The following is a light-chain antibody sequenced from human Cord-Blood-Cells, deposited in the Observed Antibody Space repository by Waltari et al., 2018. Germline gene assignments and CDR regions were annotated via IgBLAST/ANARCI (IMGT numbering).Light chain of an antibody. J-gene: IGLJ1*01. CDR2: EGS. CDR1: SSDVGSYHL. Sequence: QSALTQPASVSGSPGQSITISCTGTSSDVGSYHLFSWYQQHPGKAPKLMIYEGSKRPSGVSNRFSVSKSGNTASLTISGLQAEDEADYYCCSYAGSSTFVFGTGTKVTVL. CDR3: CSYAGSSTFV. V-gene: IGLV2-23*01.